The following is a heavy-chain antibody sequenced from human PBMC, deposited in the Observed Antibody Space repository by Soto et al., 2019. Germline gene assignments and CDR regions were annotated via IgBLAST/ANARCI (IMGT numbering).Heavy chain of an antibody. CDR1: GFTFSDYY. J-gene: IGHJ4*02. V-gene: IGHV3-11*06. Sequence: GGSLRLSCAASGFTFSDYYMSWIRQAPGKGLEWVSYISNSSSYTNYADSVKGRFTISRDNSKNTLYLQMNSLRAEDTAVYYCAKEWVYDTTGWSYDYWGQGTLVTVSS. D-gene: IGHD3-22*01. CDR3: AKEWVYDTTGWSYDY. CDR2: ISNSSSYT.